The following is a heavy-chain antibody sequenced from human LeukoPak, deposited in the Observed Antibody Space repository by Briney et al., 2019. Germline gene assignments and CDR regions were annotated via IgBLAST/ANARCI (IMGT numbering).Heavy chain of an antibody. CDR1: GFTFSSYW. V-gene: IGHV3-74*01. CDR2: INSDGSST. CDR3: ARRGYSGYAIDY. J-gene: IGHJ4*02. Sequence: GGSLRLSCAAPGFTFSSYWMHWVRQAPGKGLVWVSRINSDGSSTTYADSVKGRFTISRDNAKNTLYLQMNSLRAEDTAVFYCARRGYSGYAIDYWGQGTLVTVSS. D-gene: IGHD5-12*01.